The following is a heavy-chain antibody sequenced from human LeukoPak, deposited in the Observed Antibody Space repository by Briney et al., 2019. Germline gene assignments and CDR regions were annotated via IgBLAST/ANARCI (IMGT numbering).Heavy chain of an antibody. CDR2: MNIDGSEK. V-gene: IGHV3-7*01. J-gene: IGHJ4*02. CDR3: ARDPVEWELLLDY. D-gene: IGHD1-26*01. Sequence: GSLRLSCAASGFTFSSYWMNWARQAPGKRLEWVANMNIDGSEKYYADSAKGRFTISRDNARNSVYLQMNSLRVEDTAVYYCARDPVEWELLLDYWGQGTLVTVSS. CDR1: GFTFSSYW.